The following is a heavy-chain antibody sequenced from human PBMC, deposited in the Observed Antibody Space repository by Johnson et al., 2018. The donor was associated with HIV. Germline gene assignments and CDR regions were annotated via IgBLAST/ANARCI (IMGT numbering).Heavy chain of an antibody. D-gene: IGHD6-19*01. J-gene: IGHJ3*02. CDR1: GFLIDDYG. CDR3: ARGTGGCPLFDI. Sequence: QLVASGGGVVRPGGSLRLPRSASGFLIDDYGMSWVRKAPGKGLDWVSVIYSDGTTYYADSVQGRFTISRDNSKNTLYLQMNSLRAEDMAVYYCARGTGGCPLFDIWGQGTMVTVSS. CDR2: IYSDGTT. V-gene: IGHV3-66*01.